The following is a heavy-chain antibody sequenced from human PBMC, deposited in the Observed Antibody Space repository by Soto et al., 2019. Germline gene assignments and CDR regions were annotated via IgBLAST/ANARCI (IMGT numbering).Heavy chain of an antibody. J-gene: IGHJ4*02. CDR1: GGSISSSSYY. D-gene: IGHD3-9*01. Sequence: SETLSLTCTVSGGSISSSSYYWGWIRQPPGKGLEWIGSINHSGSTNYSPSLKSRVTISVDTSKNQFSLKLSSVTAEDTAVYYCAREAEKYYDILTGPFLWGQGTLVTVSS. V-gene: IGHV4-39*07. CDR3: AREAEKYYDILTGPFL. CDR2: INHSGST.